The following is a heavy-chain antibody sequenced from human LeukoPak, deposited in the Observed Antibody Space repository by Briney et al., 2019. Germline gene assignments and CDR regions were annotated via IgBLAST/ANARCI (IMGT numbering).Heavy chain of an antibody. Sequence: PGGSLRLSCAASGFTVSSNYMSWVRQAPGKGLEWVSVIYSGGSTYYADSVKGRFTISRDNSKNTLYLQMNSLRAEDTAVYYCARAEGGSTKALTYYYYGMDVWGQGTTVTVSS. D-gene: IGHD2-15*01. V-gene: IGHV3-66*01. CDR2: IYSGGST. CDR3: ARAEGGSTKALTYYYYGMDV. J-gene: IGHJ6*02. CDR1: GFTVSSNY.